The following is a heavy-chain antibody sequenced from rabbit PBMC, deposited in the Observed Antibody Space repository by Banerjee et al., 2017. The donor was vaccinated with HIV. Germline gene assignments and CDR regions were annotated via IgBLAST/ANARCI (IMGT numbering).Heavy chain of an antibody. CDR2: IYAGSSGST. D-gene: IGHD7-1*01. J-gene: IGHJ4*01. CDR1: GFSFSSSYW. CDR3: ARDLTGVTGWNFNL. Sequence: QEQLEESGGGLVQPEGSLTLTCTASGFSFSSSYWICWVRQAPGKGLEWIACIYAGSSGSTYYASWAKGRFTISKTSSTTVTLQMTSLTAADTATYFCARDLTGVTGWNFNLWGPGTLVTVS. V-gene: IGHV1S45*01.